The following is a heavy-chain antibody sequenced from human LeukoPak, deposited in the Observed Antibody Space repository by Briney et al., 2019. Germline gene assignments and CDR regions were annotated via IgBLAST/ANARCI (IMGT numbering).Heavy chain of an antibody. CDR2: IKSKTDGGTT. CDR3: TTKAAAGHLFDD. J-gene: IGHJ4*02. Sequence: GGSLRLSCAGSGFTFSNAWMTWVRQAPGKGLEWVGRIKSKTDGGTTDFAAPVKGRFTISRDDSKNTLDLQMNSLKTEDTAVYFCTTKAAAGHLFDDWGQGALVTVLS. CDR1: GFTFSNAW. V-gene: IGHV3-15*01. D-gene: IGHD6-13*01.